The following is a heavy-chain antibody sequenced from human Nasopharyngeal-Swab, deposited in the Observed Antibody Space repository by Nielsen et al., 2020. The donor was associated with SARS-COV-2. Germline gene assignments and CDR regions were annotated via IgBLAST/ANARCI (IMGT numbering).Heavy chain of an antibody. J-gene: IGHJ4*02. CDR2: IRSKGNNYAT. Sequence: SLKISRAASGLLFSDSAIHWVRQASGKGLEWVGRIRSKGNNYATAYAPSVKGRFTIFRDDPTNTAYLQMNSLKTEDAAMYYCTRCGGGCYSGRDYWGQGTLVTVSS. CDR1: GLLFSDSA. D-gene: IGHD2-15*01. V-gene: IGHV3-73*01. CDR3: TRCGGGCYSGRDY.